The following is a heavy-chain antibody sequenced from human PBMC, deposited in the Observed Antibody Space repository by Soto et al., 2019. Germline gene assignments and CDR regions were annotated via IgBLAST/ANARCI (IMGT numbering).Heavy chain of an antibody. J-gene: IGHJ5*02. Sequence: SETLSLTCAVYGGSFSGYYWSWIRQPPGKGLEWIGEINHSGSTNYNPSLKSRVTISVDTSKNQFSLKLSSVTAADTAVYYCARERAKHDFWSGYLRWFDPWGQGTLVTVSS. V-gene: IGHV4-34*01. CDR1: GGSFSGYY. CDR3: ARERAKHDFWSGYLRWFDP. CDR2: INHSGST. D-gene: IGHD3-3*01.